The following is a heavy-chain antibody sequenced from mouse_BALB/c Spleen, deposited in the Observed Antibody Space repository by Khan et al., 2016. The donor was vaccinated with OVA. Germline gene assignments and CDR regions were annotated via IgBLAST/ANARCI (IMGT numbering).Heavy chain of an antibody. V-gene: IGHV5-9-3*01. CDR3: ARHNFGPFAY. CDR1: GFTFSSYA. J-gene: IGHJ3*01. CDR2: INSDGTYT. D-gene: IGHD1-3*01. Sequence: EVELVESGGGLVKPGGSLKLSCAASGFTFSSYAMSWVRQTPEKRLEWVATINSDGTYTYYQDSVKGRCTIYRDNAKNTLYRQMSSMRSDDTAMYYCARHNFGPFAYWGQGTRVTVSA.